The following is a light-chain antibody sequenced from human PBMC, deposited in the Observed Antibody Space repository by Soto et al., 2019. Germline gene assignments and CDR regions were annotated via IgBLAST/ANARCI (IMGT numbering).Light chain of an antibody. Sequence: SALTQPVSVSGSPGQSITISCTGTSSDVGSFNRVSWYQHHPGKAPKLMIYEGYKRPSGVSDRFSGSRGSRSASTSSLTISGLRTEDEGEYFCCSYTNNSMVFGGGTKLTVL. CDR1: SSDVGSFNR. V-gene: IGLV2-23*01. J-gene: IGLJ3*02. CDR3: CSYTNNSMV. CDR2: EGY.